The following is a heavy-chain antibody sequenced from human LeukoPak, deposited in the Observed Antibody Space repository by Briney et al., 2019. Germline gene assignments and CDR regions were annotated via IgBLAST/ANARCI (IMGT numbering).Heavy chain of an antibody. CDR1: GYTFTSYG. CDR2: ISAYNGNT. CDR3: ARIPRSAIFGVVIDRLFDY. V-gene: IGHV1-18*01. D-gene: IGHD3-3*02. Sequence: ASVKVSCTASGYTFTSYGISWVRQAPGQGLEWMGWISAYNGNTNYAQKLQGRVTMTTDTSTSTAYMELRSLRSDDTAVYYCARIPRSAIFGVVIDRLFDYWGQGTLVTVSS. J-gene: IGHJ4*02.